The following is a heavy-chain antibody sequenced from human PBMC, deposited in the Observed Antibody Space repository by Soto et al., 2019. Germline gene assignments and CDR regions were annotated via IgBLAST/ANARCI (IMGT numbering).Heavy chain of an antibody. J-gene: IGHJ4*02. V-gene: IGHV5-51*01. CDR2: IYPGDSDT. CDR1: GYSFSTYW. D-gene: IGHD3-22*01. Sequence: GESLKISCKVSGYSFSTYWIAWVRQMPGKGLEWMGIIYPGDSDTRYSPSFQGQVTISADKSIGTAYLQWSSLKASDTAMFYCARQRDSTGYFDYWGQGTLVTVSP. CDR3: ARQRDSTGYFDY.